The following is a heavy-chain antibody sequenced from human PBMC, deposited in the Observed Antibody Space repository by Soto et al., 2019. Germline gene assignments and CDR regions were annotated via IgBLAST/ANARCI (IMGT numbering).Heavy chain of an antibody. V-gene: IGHV3-30-3*01. D-gene: IGHD3-9*01. Sequence: GGSQPLAFAACYCTFGNYSMLRAREATGNGLEWVAVISYDGSNKYYADSVKGRFTISRDNSKNTLYLQMNSLRAEDTAVYYCARDGRYFDWSSYYFDYWGQGTLVTVSS. CDR3: ARDGRYFDWSSYYFDY. CDR1: YCTFGNYS. J-gene: IGHJ4*02. CDR2: ISYDGSNK.